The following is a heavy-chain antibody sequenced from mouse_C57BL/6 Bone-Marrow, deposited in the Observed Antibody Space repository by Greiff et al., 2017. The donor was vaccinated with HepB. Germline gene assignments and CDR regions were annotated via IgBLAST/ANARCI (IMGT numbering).Heavy chain of an antibody. CDR2: IDPANGNT. J-gene: IGHJ1*03. Sequence: VQLKESVAELVRPGASVKLSCTASGFNIKNTYMHWVKQRPEQGLEWIGRIDPANGNTKYAPKFQGKATITADTSSNTAYQQRSSLTAEETAIYYCASPLYDYDFYWYFDVWGTGTTVTVSS. CDR1: GFNIKNTY. CDR3: ASPLYDYDFYWYFDV. D-gene: IGHD2-4*01. V-gene: IGHV14-3*01.